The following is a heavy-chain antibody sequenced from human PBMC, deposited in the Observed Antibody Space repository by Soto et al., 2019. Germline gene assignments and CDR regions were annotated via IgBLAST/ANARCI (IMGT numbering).Heavy chain of an antibody. J-gene: IGHJ4*02. D-gene: IGHD3-22*01. V-gene: IGHV3-7*01. Sequence: GGSLRLSCATSGFTFGSYWMSWVRQAPGKGLEWVANIKQDGVEKYYVDSVKGRFSIARDNAKNSLYLQMNSLRAEDTAVYYCARLRYYASSAYLTFDYWGQGTLVTVSS. CDR2: IKQDGVEK. CDR1: GFTFGSYW. CDR3: ARLRYYASSAYLTFDY.